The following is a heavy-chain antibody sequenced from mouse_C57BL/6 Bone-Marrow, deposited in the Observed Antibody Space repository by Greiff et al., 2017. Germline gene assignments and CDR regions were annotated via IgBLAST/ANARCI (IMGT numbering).Heavy chain of an antibody. D-gene: IGHD2-4*01. CDR2: MHPNGGSP. V-gene: IGHV1-64*01. CDR1: GYTFTNYW. CDR3: ARSYDYDDYTKDY. Sequence: QVQLKQPGAELVKPGASVKLSCKASGYTFTNYWMHWVKQRPGQGLEWIGMMHPNGGSPDYNEKFKSEAILSVDKSTRTAYMELSSLTSEHSAVYYSARSYDYDDYTKDYWGQGTSVTVSS. J-gene: IGHJ4*01.